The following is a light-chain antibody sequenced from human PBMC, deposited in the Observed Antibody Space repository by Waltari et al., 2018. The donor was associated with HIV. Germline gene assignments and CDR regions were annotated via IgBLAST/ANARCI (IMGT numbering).Light chain of an antibody. CDR2: KAT. V-gene: IGKV1-5*03. CDR1: EDINKW. J-gene: IGKJ1*01. CDR3: QQYETDSRS. Sequence: DIQMTQSPSSVSASIGDRVRITCRAREDINKWVAWYTQKPGKAPNLLIYKATILETGVPSRFSGSVSGADFTLTITNLQSDDFATYYCQQYETDSRSFGQGTKV.